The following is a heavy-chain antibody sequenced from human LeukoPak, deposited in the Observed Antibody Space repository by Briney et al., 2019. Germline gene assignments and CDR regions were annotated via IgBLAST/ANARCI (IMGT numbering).Heavy chain of an antibody. D-gene: IGHD4-17*01. CDR2: IYYSGST. J-gene: IGHJ6*03. CDR1: GGSISSGDYY. Sequence: SETLSLTCTVSGGSISSGDYYWSWIRQPPGKGLEWIGHIYYSGSTYYNPSLKSRVTISVDTSKNQFSLKLSSVTAADTAVYYCAREMTTVSYYYMDVWGKGTTVTVSS. CDR3: AREMTTVSYYYMDV. V-gene: IGHV4-30-4*08.